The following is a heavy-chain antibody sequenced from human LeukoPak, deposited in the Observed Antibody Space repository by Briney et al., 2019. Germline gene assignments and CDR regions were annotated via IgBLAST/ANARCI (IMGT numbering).Heavy chain of an antibody. CDR2: INPNSGGT. CDR3: ARDQGTMVRGVIITFDWFDP. Sequence: GASVKVSCKASGYTFTGYYMHWVRQAPGQGLEWMGWINPNSGGTNYAQKFQGRVTMTGDTSISTAYMELSRLRSDDTAVYYCARDQGTMVRGVIITFDWFDPWGQGTLVTVSS. D-gene: IGHD3-10*01. CDR1: GYTFTGYY. V-gene: IGHV1-2*02. J-gene: IGHJ5*02.